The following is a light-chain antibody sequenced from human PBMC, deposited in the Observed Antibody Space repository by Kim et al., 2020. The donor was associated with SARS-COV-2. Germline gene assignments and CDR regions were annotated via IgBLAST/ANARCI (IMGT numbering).Light chain of an antibody. Sequence: PGQRATLSCRASQSVSSSYLAWYQQKPGQAPRLLIYGASSRATGIPDRFSGSGSGTDFTLTISRLEPEDFAVYYCQQYGSSPPWTFGQGTKVDIK. J-gene: IGKJ1*01. V-gene: IGKV3-20*01. CDR3: QQYGSSPPWT. CDR2: GAS. CDR1: QSVSSSY.